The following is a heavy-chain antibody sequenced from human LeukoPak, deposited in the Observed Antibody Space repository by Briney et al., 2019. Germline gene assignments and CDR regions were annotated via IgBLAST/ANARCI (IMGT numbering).Heavy chain of an antibody. CDR2: INHSGST. J-gene: IGHJ5*02. D-gene: IGHD6-13*01. CDR3: AREHRGGYSSSWTRLWFDP. CDR1: GGSFSGYY. V-gene: IGHV4-34*01. Sequence: PSETLSLTCAVYGGSFSGYYRSWIRQPPGKGLEWIGEINHSGSTNYNPSLKSRVTISVDQSKNQSSLKLSSVTAADTAVYYCAREHRGGYSSSWTRLWFDPWGQGTLVTVSS.